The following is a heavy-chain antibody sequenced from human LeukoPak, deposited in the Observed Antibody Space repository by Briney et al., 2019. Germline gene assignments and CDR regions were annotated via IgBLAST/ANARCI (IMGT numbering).Heavy chain of an antibody. CDR3: AKTSPGPVWKYFEY. D-gene: IGHD1-1*01. CDR2: MQSDGINK. CDR1: GFTFSSYG. V-gene: IGHV3-30*02. Sequence: GGSLRLSCAASGFTFSSYGMYWVRQAPGTGLEWVAYMQSDGINKYYADSVKGRFTISRDNSKNTLYLQMNSLRGEDTCVYVCAKTSPGPVWKYFEYWGQGTLVNVSS. J-gene: IGHJ4*02.